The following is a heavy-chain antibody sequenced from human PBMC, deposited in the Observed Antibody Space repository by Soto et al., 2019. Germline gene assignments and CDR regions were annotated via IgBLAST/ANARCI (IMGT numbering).Heavy chain of an antibody. CDR2: MNPNSGNT. Sequence: QVQLVQSGAEVKKPGASVKVSCKASGCTFTSYDINWVRQATGQGLEWMGWMNPNSGNTGYAQKFQGRVTMTRNTSISTAYMELSSLRSEVTAVYYCARGSKGSSWYAYWFDPCGQGTLVTVSS. CDR3: ARGSKGSSWYAYWFDP. CDR1: GCTFTSYD. D-gene: IGHD6-13*01. V-gene: IGHV1-8*01. J-gene: IGHJ5*02.